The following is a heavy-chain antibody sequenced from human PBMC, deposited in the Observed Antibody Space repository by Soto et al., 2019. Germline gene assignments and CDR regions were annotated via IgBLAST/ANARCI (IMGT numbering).Heavy chain of an antibody. CDR3: AKGAYSSSWYSWDY. CDR2: ISGSGGST. V-gene: IGHV3-23*01. CDR1: GFTFSSYA. Sequence: EVQLLESGGGLGQPGGSLKLSCAASGFTFSSYAMSWVRQAPGKGLEWVSAISGSGGSTYYADSVKGRFTISRDNSKNTLYLQMNSLRAEDTAVYYCAKGAYSSSWYSWDYWGQGTLVTVSS. D-gene: IGHD6-13*01. J-gene: IGHJ4*02.